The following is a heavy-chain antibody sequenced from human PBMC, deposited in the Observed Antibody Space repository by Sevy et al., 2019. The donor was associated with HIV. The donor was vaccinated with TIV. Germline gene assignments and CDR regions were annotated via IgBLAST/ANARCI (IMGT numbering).Heavy chain of an antibody. V-gene: IGHV2-5*02. CDR2: IYWDEDK. CDR3: VHSRIRDNGMDV. Sequence: SGTTLVKPTQTLTLTCTFSGFSLNTAGVGVGWIRQPPGKALECLALIYWDEDKRYRTSLRSRLTINKDTSKNQVVLTMTNMDPVDTATYYCVHSRIRDNGMDVWGQGTTVTVSS. CDR1: GFSLNTAGVG. J-gene: IGHJ6*02.